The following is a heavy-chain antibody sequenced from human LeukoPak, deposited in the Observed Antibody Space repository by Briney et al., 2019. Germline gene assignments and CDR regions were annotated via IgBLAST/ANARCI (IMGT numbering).Heavy chain of an antibody. D-gene: IGHD2-2*01. CDR1: GDSVSSNSAA. Sequence: SQTLSLTCAISGDSVSSNSAAWNWIRQSPSRGLEWLGRTYYRSKWYNDYAVSVKSRITINPDTSKNQFSLQLNSVTPEDTAVYYCARVRGESGYCSSTSCSTFDPWGQGTLVTVSS. V-gene: IGHV6-1*01. CDR2: TYYRSKWYN. J-gene: IGHJ5*02. CDR3: ARVRGESGYCSSTSCSTFDP.